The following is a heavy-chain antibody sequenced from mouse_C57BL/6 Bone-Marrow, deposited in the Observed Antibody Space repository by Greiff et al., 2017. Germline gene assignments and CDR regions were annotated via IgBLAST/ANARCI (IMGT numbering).Heavy chain of an antibody. J-gene: IGHJ1*03. D-gene: IGHD1-1*01. CDR1: GYTFTSYG. Sequence: EVHLVESGAELVRPGSSVKMSCKTSGYTFTSYGINWVKQRPGQGLEWIGYIYIGNGYTEYNEKFKGKATLTSDTSSRTAYMQLSGLTYEAPPIYFCATPNFYGSGYWWYFDVWGTGTTVTVSS. CDR3: ATPNFYGSGYWWYFDV. CDR2: IYIGNGYT. V-gene: IGHV1-58*01.